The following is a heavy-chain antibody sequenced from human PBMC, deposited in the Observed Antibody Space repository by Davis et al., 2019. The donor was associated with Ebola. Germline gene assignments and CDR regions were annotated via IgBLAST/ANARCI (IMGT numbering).Heavy chain of an antibody. CDR1: GYTFTGYY. D-gene: IGHD3-22*01. CDR3: ARDAKIVVVIPDY. CDR2: INPNSGGT. J-gene: IGHJ4*02. Sequence: ASVKVSCKASGYTFTGYYMHWVRQAPGQGLEWMGWINPNSGGTNYAQKFQGWVTMTRDTSISTAYMELRSLRSDDTAVYYCARDAKIVVVIPDYWGQGTLVTVSS. V-gene: IGHV1-2*04.